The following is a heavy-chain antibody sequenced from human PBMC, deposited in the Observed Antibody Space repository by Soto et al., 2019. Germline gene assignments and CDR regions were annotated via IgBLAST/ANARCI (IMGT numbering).Heavy chain of an antibody. D-gene: IGHD2-2*01. CDR1: GGSISSGDFY. V-gene: IGHV4-31*03. Sequence: SETLSLTCTVSGGSISSGDFYWSWIRQHPGKGLEWIGYIFYSGSTYYNPSLKSRVTISVDTSKNQFSLKLRSVTAADTAVYYCARDIGRGGCRSTYCDVRLGGWFEPWGQGTPVTVSS. J-gene: IGHJ5*02. CDR3: ARDIGRGGCRSTYCDVRLGGWFEP. CDR2: IFYSGST.